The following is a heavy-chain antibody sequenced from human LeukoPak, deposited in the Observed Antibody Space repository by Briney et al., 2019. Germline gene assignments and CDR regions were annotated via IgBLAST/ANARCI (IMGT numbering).Heavy chain of an antibody. V-gene: IGHV4-30-4*08. D-gene: IGHD3-10*01. Sequence: PSETLPLTCTVSGGSISSGDYYWSWIRQPPGKGLEWIGYIYYSGSTYYNPSLKSRVTISVDTSKNQFSLKLSSVTAADTAVYYCARDRASPKAFDIWGQGTMVTVSS. J-gene: IGHJ3*02. CDR2: IYYSGST. CDR3: ARDRASPKAFDI. CDR1: GGSISSGDYY.